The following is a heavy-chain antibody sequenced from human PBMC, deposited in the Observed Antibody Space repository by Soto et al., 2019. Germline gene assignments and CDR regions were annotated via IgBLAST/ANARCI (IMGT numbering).Heavy chain of an antibody. CDR1: GDSVSSNSAA. J-gene: IGHJ4*02. D-gene: IGHD1-26*01. CDR3: ARGAPTISGSNTFDY. CDR2: TYYRSKRFN. Sequence: SQTLSLTCAIFGDSVSSNSAAWNWIRQSPSRGLEWLGRTYYRSKRFNDYAVSVKSRITINPDTSKNQFSLQLNSVTPEDTAVYYCARGAPTISGSNTFDYWGQGTLVTVSS. V-gene: IGHV6-1*01.